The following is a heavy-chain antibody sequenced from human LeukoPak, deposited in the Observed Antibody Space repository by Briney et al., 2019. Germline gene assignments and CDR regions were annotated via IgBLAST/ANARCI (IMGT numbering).Heavy chain of an antibody. D-gene: IGHD6-13*01. V-gene: IGHV4-34*01. Sequence: LRLSCAASGFTFSSYEMNWVRQAPGKGLEWIGEINHSGSTNYNPSLKSRVTISVDTSKNQFSLKLSSVTAADTAVYYCARHGLYSSSWYYYWGQGTLVTVSS. J-gene: IGHJ4*02. CDR1: GFTFSSYE. CDR2: INHSGST. CDR3: ARHGLYSSSWYYY.